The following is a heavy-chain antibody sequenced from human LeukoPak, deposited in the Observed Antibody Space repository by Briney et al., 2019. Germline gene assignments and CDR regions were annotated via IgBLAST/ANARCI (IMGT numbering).Heavy chain of an antibody. D-gene: IGHD2-15*01. J-gene: IGHJ6*03. CDR2: INTNTGNP. Sequence: ASVKVSCKASGYTFTSYAMNWVRQAPGQGLEWMGWINTNTGNPTYAQGFTGRFVFSLDTSVSTAYLQISSLKAEDTAVYYCARSYSSNYYYYYMDVWGKGTTVTISS. CDR1: GYTFTSYA. CDR3: ARSYSSNYYYYYMDV. V-gene: IGHV7-4-1*02.